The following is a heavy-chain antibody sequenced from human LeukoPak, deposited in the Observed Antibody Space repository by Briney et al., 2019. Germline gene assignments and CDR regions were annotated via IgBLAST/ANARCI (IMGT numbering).Heavy chain of an antibody. Sequence: GGSLRLSCAASGFSFSSFAMHCLRQAPGKGLEWVSLIWHDGSNTYYADSVKGRFTISRDNSKNTLYLQMDSLRAEDTAVYYCAKRALGTSSNANVWLDPWGQGSLLTVSS. CDR1: GFSFSSFA. CDR3: AKRALGTSSNANVWLDP. V-gene: IGHV3-33*06. J-gene: IGHJ5*02. CDR2: IWHDGSNT. D-gene: IGHD1-1*01.